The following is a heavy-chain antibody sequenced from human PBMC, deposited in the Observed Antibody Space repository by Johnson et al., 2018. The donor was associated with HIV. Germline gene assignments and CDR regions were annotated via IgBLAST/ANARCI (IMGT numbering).Heavy chain of an antibody. CDR1: GFTFSSYW. D-gene: IGHD5-12*01. J-gene: IGHJ3*02. Sequence: VQLVESGGALVQPGGSLRLSCAASGFTFSSYWMHWVRQAPGKGLVWVSRINSDGSSTNYADSVRGRFTISRDNAKNTLYVQMNSLRVEDTAVYYCAKIVATSDDVFDIWGQGTKVTVSS. CDR3: AKIVATSDDVFDI. CDR2: INSDGSST. V-gene: IGHV3-74*02.